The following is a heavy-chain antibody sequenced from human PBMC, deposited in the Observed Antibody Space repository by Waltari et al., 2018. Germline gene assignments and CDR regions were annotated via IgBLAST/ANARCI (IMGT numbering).Heavy chain of an antibody. CDR3: ARAPGYKGYFDY. V-gene: IGHV4-34*01. J-gene: IGHJ4*02. Sequence: QVQLQGCGAGLLRPSETLSLTCAVSGGSFSGSYWSWIRQSPGKGLEWIGDVNHGGDTNYSPSLESRVTISVDMSKNQFSLKMRSVTAADTAIYYCARAPGYKGYFDYWGRGTLVTVSS. CDR2: VNHGGDT. D-gene: IGHD5-12*01. CDR1: GGSFSGSY.